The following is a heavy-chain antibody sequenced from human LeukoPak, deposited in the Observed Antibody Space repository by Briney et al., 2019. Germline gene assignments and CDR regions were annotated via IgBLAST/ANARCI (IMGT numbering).Heavy chain of an antibody. CDR2: IKQDGSEK. J-gene: IGHJ5*02. D-gene: IGHD3-10*01. V-gene: IGHV3-7*01. Sequence: PGGSLRLSCAASGFTVSSNYMSWVRQAPGKGLEWVANIKQDGSEKYYVDSVKGRFTISRDNAKNSLYLQMNSLRAEDTAVYYCARDLYGSGSYYSWFDPWGQGTLVTVSS. CDR1: GFTVSSNY. CDR3: ARDLYGSGSYYSWFDP.